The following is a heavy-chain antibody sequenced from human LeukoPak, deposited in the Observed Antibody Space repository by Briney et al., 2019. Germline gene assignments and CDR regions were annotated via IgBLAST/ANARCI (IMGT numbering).Heavy chain of an antibody. CDR2: IQTSGNT. CDR3: ARVAIPYDISPYYDGYMDV. Sequence: SETLSLTCTVSGGSISGGSYYWNWIRQPAGKGLEWVGRIQTSGNTNYSPSLESRVTISVDTSKNQFSLKLSSVTAADTAVYYCARVAIPYDISPYYDGYMDVWGKGTTVTVSS. CDR1: GGSISGGSYY. V-gene: IGHV4-61*02. D-gene: IGHD3-22*01. J-gene: IGHJ6*03.